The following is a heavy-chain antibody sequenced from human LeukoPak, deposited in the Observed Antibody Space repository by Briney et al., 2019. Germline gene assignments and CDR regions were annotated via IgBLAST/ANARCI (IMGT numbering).Heavy chain of an antibody. CDR3: ASTLPSGYYHYGY. D-gene: IGHD3-22*01. J-gene: IGHJ4*02. Sequence: ASVKVSCKASGGTFSSYAISWVRQAPGQGLEWMRGIIPIFGTANYAQKFQGRVTITADESTSTAYMELSSLRSEDTAVYYCASTLPSGYYHYGYWGQGTLVTVSS. CDR2: IIPIFGTA. V-gene: IGHV1-69*13. CDR1: GGTFSSYA.